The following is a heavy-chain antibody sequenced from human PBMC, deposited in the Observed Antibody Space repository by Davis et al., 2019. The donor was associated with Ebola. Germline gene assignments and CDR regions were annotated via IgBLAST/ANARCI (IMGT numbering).Heavy chain of an antibody. CDR2: IDQDGSEK. CDR1: GFTFSTYW. V-gene: IGHV3-7*01. CDR3: ARDFDSSGYYYLDY. Sequence: PGGSLRLSCAASGFTFSTYWMSWVRQAPGKGLEWVANIDQDGSEKYYVDSVKGRFTISRDNAKNSLYLQMNSLRAEDTAVYYCARDFDSSGYYYLDYWGQGTLVTVSS. D-gene: IGHD3-22*01. J-gene: IGHJ4*02.